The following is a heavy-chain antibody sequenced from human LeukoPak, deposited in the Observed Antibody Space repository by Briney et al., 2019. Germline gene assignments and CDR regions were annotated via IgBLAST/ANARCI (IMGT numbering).Heavy chain of an antibody. CDR1: GGSISSGDYY. D-gene: IGHD4-17*01. J-gene: IGHJ4*02. CDR3: ARVRTVTTWYFDY. V-gene: IGHV4-30-4*01. Sequence: SQTLSLTCTVSGGSISSGDYYWSWIRQPPGKGLEWIGYIYYSGSTYYNPSLKSRVTISVDTSKNQFSLKLSSVIAADTAVYYCARVRTVTTWYFDYWGQGTLVTVSS. CDR2: IYYSGST.